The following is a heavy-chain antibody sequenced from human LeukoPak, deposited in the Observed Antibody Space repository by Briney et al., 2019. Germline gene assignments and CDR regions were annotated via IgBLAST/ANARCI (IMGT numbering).Heavy chain of an antibody. J-gene: IGHJ4*02. CDR2: IQTSGST. D-gene: IGHD2-2*01. Sequence: TLSLTCTVSGGSISSGGYYWNWIRQPAGKGLEWIGRIQTSGSTNYNPSLNSRVTISVDTSENQFSLELRSVTAADAAVYYCARTYCDSTTCYRFDYWGQGTLVTVSS. V-gene: IGHV4-61*02. CDR1: GGSISSGGYY. CDR3: ARTYCDSTTCYRFDY.